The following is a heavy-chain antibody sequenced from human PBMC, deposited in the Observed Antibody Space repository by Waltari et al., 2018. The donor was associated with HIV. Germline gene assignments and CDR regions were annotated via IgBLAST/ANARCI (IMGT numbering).Heavy chain of an antibody. J-gene: IGHJ4*02. D-gene: IGHD6-25*01. CDR3: ARGGGTSGHVRYYDS. CDR1: GGSFSGYY. CDR2: INHIGSA. V-gene: IGHV4-34*02. Sequence: QVRLQQWGTGLLKPSDTLSLTCAVYGGSFSGYYWSWIRQSPERGLEWIGEINHIGSATYNPSLKSLFTMSVDTSKNQFSLKMKSVTAADTSIFYCARGGGTSGHVRYYDSWGQGTLVTVSS.